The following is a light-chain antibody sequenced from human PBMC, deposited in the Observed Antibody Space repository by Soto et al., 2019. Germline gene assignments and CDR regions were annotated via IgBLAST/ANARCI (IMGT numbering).Light chain of an antibody. J-gene: IGKJ2*01. CDR3: QQYYTVPYT. Sequence: DIVMTQSPDFLAVSLGERATINCKSSQIVVYSSSNENYLSWYQQKPGQPPKLLISWASIRQSGVPDRFSGSGSGTDFTLTISSLQAEDVAGYYCQQYYTVPYTFGQGTKLEIK. CDR2: WAS. CDR1: QIVVYSSSNENY. V-gene: IGKV4-1*01.